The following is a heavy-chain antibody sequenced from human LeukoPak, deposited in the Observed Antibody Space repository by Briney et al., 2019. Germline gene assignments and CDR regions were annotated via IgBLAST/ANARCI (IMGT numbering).Heavy chain of an antibody. CDR1: GYTFTTYG. Sequence: SCTASGYTFTTYGMTWVREAPGTGLKGFSGITGSGDKTYYADSVKGRFTIYRDNYKNTLYLQMNSLRAEDTAVYYCARDGDWGRYDHWGQGTLVIVSS. CDR2: ITGSGDKT. J-gene: IGHJ4*02. V-gene: IGHV3-23*01. CDR3: ARDGDWGRYDH. D-gene: IGHD7-27*01.